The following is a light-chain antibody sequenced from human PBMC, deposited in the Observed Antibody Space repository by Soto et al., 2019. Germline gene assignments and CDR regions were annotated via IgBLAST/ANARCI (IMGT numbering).Light chain of an antibody. Sequence: DIQLTQSPSSLSASVGDRVTITCRASQGISSYLAWYQQKPGKAPKLLIYAASTLQSGVPLRFSGGGSGTDFTLTISYLQSEDSATYYCQQYYSYRTFGKGTKVEIK. CDR2: AAS. CDR3: QQYYSYRT. CDR1: QGISSY. J-gene: IGKJ1*01. V-gene: IGKV1-9*01.